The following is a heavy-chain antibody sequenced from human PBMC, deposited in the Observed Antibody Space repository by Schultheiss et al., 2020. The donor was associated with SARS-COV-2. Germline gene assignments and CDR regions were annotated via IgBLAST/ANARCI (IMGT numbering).Heavy chain of an antibody. J-gene: IGHJ5*02. CDR3: ARGQRRPVWWFDP. Sequence: SQTLSLTCAVYGGSFSGYYWSWIRQPPGKGLEWIGEIYHSGSTNYNPSLKSRVTISIDKSKNQFSLKLAPVTAADTAVYFCARGQRRPVWWFDPWGQGTLVTVSS. V-gene: IGHV4-34*01. CDR2: IYHSGST. D-gene: IGHD3-16*01. CDR1: GGSFSGYY.